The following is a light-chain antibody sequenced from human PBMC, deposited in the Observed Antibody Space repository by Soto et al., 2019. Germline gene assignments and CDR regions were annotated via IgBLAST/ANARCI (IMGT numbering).Light chain of an antibody. J-gene: IGKJ4*01. CDR3: QQRANWPLA. CDR2: DAS. V-gene: IGKV3-11*01. CDR1: QSVSSY. Sequence: EIVLTQSPATLSLFPGERATLSCRASQSVSSYLAWYQHKPGQAPRLLIYDASNRATVIPARFSGSGSGTDFTLTISSLEPEDFAFYYCQQRANWPLAFGGGTKVEIK.